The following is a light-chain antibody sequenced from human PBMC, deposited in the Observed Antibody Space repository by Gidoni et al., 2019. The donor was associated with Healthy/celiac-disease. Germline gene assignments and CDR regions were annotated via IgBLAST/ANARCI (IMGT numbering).Light chain of an antibody. CDR2: DAS. Sequence: IVLTQSPATLSLSPGERANLPCRASQSVSRYLAWYQQKPGQAPRLLIYDASNRATGIPARFRGSGSGNDFTLTIRSIEAEDFAVYYWQQRSNWPYTFGQGTKLEIK. V-gene: IGKV3-11*01. CDR1: QSVSRY. CDR3: QQRSNWPYT. J-gene: IGKJ2*01.